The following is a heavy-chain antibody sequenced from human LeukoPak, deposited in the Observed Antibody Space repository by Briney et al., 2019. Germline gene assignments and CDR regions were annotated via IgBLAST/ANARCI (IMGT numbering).Heavy chain of an antibody. CDR1: GFTFDDYG. CDR3: ARDHSSSWRDAFDI. V-gene: IGHV3-20*04. D-gene: IGHD6-13*01. J-gene: IGHJ3*02. CDR2: INWNGGST. Sequence: PGGSLRLSCAASGFTFDDYGMSWVRQAPGKGLEWVSGINWNGGSTGYADSVKGRFTISRDNAKNSLYLQMNSLRAEDTALYYCARDHSSSWRDAFDIWGQGTMVTVSS.